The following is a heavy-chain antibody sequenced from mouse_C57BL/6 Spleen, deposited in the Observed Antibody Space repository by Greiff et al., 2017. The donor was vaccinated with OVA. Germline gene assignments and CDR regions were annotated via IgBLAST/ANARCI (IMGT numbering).Heavy chain of an antibody. V-gene: IGHV1-55*01. CDR3: ARGNYSPGGYAMDY. Sequence: QVQLKQPGAELVKPGASVKMSCKASGYTFTSYWITWVKQRPGQGLEWIGDIYPGSGSTNYNEKFKSKATLTVDTSSSTAYMQLSSLTSEDSAVYYCARGNYSPGGYAMDYWGQGTSVTVSS. CDR2: IYPGSGST. CDR1: GYTFTSYW. J-gene: IGHJ4*01. D-gene: IGHD2-12*01.